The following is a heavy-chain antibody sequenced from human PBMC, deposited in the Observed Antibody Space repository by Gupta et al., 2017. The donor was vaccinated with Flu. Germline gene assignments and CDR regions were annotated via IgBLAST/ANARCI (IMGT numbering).Heavy chain of an antibody. J-gene: IGHJ4*02. CDR2: TSGNSGST. Sequence: EVQLVESGGGLVQHGRSLSLSCAASGSIFEDYAMNWVRQAPGKGLEWVSVTSGNSGSTGYADSVRCLFTISRDNAKNSLYLQMNSLRPEDTALSYCAKDVRVDIGGFDSWGKGTLVTVSS. CDR3: AKDVRVDIGGFDS. V-gene: IGHV3-9*01. CDR1: GSIFEDYA. D-gene: IGHD3-10*01.